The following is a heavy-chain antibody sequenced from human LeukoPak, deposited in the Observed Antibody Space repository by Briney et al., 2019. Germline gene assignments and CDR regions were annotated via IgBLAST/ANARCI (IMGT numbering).Heavy chain of an antibody. Sequence: GGSLRLSCAASGFTFSSYAMSWVRQAPGKGLEWVSAISGSGGSTYYADSVKGRFTISRDNSKNTLYLQMNSLRAEDTAVYYCAKTGSRDGYNKIRGPGNFDYWGQGTLVTVST. V-gene: IGHV3-23*01. D-gene: IGHD5-24*01. CDR1: GFTFSSYA. J-gene: IGHJ4*02. CDR2: ISGSGGST. CDR3: AKTGSRDGYNKIRGPGNFDY.